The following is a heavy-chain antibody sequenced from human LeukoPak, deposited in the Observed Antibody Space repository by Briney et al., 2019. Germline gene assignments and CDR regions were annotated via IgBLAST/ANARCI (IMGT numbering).Heavy chain of an antibody. J-gene: IGHJ4*02. D-gene: IGHD2-21*02. V-gene: IGHV3-30-3*01. CDR3: ARESPACGEDCYFDY. Sequence: GGSLRLSCAASGFTFGSYAMHWVRQAPGRGLEWVAGISYDGTNKYYADSVKGRSTISRDNSKNTLYLQVNSLRTDDTAVYYCARESPACGEDCYFDYWGQGTLVTVSS. CDR1: GFTFGSYA. CDR2: ISYDGTNK.